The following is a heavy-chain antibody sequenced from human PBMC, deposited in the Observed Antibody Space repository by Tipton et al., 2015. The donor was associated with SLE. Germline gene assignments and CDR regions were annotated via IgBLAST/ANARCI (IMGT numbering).Heavy chain of an antibody. CDR3: ARRELKEGIFGVVPFDY. V-gene: IGHV4-38-2*02. J-gene: IGHJ4*02. D-gene: IGHD3-3*01. Sequence: TLSLTCTVSGYSISSGYYWGWIRQPPGKGLEWIGSIYHSGSTYYNPSLKSRVTISVDTSKNQFSLKLSSVTAADTAVYYCARRELKEGIFGVVPFDYWGQGTLVTVSS. CDR1: GYSISSGYY. CDR2: IYHSGST.